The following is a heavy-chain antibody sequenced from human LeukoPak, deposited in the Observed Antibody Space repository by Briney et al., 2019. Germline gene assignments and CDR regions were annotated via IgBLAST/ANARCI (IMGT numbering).Heavy chain of an antibody. Sequence: SETLAPTCTVSGGSISTYYWSWIRQPAGKGLEWIGRINSSGSTNYNPSLRSRVTMSVDTSKNQFSLILSSVTAADTAVYYCARGAYGSGSTNWFDPWGQGTLVTVSS. CDR3: ARGAYGSGSTNWFDP. CDR1: GGSISTYY. V-gene: IGHV4-4*07. D-gene: IGHD3-10*01. CDR2: INSSGST. J-gene: IGHJ5*02.